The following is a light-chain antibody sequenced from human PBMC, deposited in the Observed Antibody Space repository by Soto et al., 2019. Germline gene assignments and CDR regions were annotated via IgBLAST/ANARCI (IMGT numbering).Light chain of an antibody. V-gene: IGKV1-5*01. J-gene: IGKJ1*01. Sequence: DIQMTQSPSSLSASVGDRVTITYRASQSISSWLAWYQQKPGKAPKLLIYDASSLESGVPSRFSGSGSGTEITLTISSLQPDDFATYYCQQYNSYLWTFGQGTKVEIK. CDR1: QSISSW. CDR3: QQYNSYLWT. CDR2: DAS.